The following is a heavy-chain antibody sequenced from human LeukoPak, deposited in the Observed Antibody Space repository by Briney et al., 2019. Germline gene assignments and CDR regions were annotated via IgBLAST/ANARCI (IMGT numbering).Heavy chain of an antibody. D-gene: IGHD3-22*01. CDR3: AMGDYYDSSGYPLLYY. CDR1: GGSFSGYY. CDR2: INHSGST. J-gene: IGHJ4*02. V-gene: IGHV4-34*01. Sequence: SETLSLTCAVFGGSFSGYYWSWIRQPPEKGLEWIGEINHSGSTNYNPSLKSRVTISVDTSKNQFSLKLSSVTAADTAVYYCAMGDYYDSSGYPLLYYWGQGTLVTVSS.